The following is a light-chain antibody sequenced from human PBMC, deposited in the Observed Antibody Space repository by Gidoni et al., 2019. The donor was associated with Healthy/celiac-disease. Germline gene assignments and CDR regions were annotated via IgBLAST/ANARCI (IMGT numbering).Light chain of an antibody. Sequence: DIQMTQSPSSLSASVGDRVTITCRASQSISSYLNWYQQKPGKAPKRLIYAASSLQSGVPSRFSGSGSGTDFTLTISSLQPEDFATDYCQQSYRTPLTFGPGTKVDIK. V-gene: IGKV1-39*01. CDR1: QSISSY. CDR2: AAS. J-gene: IGKJ3*01. CDR3: QQSYRTPLT.